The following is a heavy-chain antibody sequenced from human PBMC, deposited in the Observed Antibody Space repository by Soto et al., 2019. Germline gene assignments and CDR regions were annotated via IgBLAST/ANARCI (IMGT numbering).Heavy chain of an antibody. CDR3: AKDLEQLVLYYYGMDV. D-gene: IGHD6-13*01. Sequence: PGGSLRLSCAASGFTFSSYGMHWVRQAPGKGLEWVAVISYDGSNKYYADSVKGRFTISRDNSKNTLYLQMNSLRAEDTAVYYCAKDLEQLVLYYYGMDVWGQGTTVTVSS. V-gene: IGHV3-30*18. CDR2: ISYDGSNK. CDR1: GFTFSSYG. J-gene: IGHJ6*02.